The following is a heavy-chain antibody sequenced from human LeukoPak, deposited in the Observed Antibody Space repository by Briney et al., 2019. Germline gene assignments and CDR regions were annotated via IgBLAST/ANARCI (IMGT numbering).Heavy chain of an antibody. V-gene: IGHV4-59*01. CDR2: IYDSGST. D-gene: IGHD5-18*01. Sequence: SETLSLTCTVSGGSFSSYYWSWIRQPPGKGLEWIGFIYDSGSTNCNPSLKSRVTISVDTSKNQFPLKLRSVTAADTAVYYCARTPGFSYGFGWFDSWGQGTLVTVSS. J-gene: IGHJ5*01. CDR1: GGSFSSYY. CDR3: ARTPGFSYGFGWFDS.